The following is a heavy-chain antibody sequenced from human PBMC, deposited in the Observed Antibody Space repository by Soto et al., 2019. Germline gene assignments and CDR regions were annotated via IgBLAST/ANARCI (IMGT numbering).Heavy chain of an antibody. CDR3: ARDPGYRYGNT. CDR1: GYTFTSYA. D-gene: IGHD5-18*01. Sequence: ASVKVSCKASGYTFTSYAMNWVRQAPGQRLEWMGWINAGNGNTKYSQKFQGRVTITRDTSASTAYMELSSLRSEVTAVYYCARDPGYRYGNTWGQGTLVTVSS. J-gene: IGHJ5*02. CDR2: INAGNGNT. V-gene: IGHV1-3*01.